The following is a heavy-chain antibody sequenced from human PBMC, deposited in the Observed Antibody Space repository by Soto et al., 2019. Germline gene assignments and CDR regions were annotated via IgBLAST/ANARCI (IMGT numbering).Heavy chain of an antibody. J-gene: IGHJ4*02. V-gene: IGHV1-69*02. CDR2: IIPILGIA. CDR1: GGTFSSYT. CDR3: ARVNSGSYLPDY. D-gene: IGHD1-26*01. Sequence: QVQLVQSGAEVKKPGSSVKVSCKASGGTFSSYTISWVRQAPGQGLEWMGRIIPILGIANYAQKFQGRVTITADKSTSTAYMELSSLRSEETAVYYCARVNSGSYLPDYWGQGTLVTVSS.